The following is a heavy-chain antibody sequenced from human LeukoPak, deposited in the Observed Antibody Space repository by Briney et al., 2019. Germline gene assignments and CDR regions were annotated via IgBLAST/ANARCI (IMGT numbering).Heavy chain of an antibody. CDR2: ISSSSSYI. Sequence: GGSLRLSCAASGFTFSSYSMNWVCQAPGKGLEWVSSISSSSSYIYYADSVKGRFTISRDNAKNSLYLQMNSLRAEDTAVYYCARAVPSTYYYDSSTYPDYWGQGTLVTVSS. CDR1: GFTFSSYS. V-gene: IGHV3-21*01. J-gene: IGHJ4*02. CDR3: ARAVPSTYYYDSSTYPDY. D-gene: IGHD3-22*01.